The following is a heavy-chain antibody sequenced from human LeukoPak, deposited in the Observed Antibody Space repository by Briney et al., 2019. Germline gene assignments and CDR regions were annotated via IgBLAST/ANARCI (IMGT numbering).Heavy chain of an antibody. Sequence: GASVKVSCKASGGTFSSYAISWVRQAPGQGLEWMGRIIPILGIANYAQKFQGRVTITADKSTSTAYMELSSLRSEDTAVYYCAXXXXXXXXXNKYAKGEYYFDYWGQGTLVTVSS. V-gene: IGHV1-69*04. J-gene: IGHJ4*02. CDR2: IIPILGIA. CDR3: AXXXXXXXXXNKYAKGEYYFDY. CDR1: GGTFSSYA. D-gene: IGHD3-16*01.